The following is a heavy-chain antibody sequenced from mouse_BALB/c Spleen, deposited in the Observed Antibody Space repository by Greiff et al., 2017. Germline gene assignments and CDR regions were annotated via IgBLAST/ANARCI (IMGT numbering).Heavy chain of an antibody. CDR1: GYTFTDYW. V-gene: IGHV1-69*01. Sequence: QVQLQQPGAELVMPGASVKMSCKASGYTFTDYWMHWVKQRPGQGLEWIGAIDTSDSYTSYNQKFKGKATLTVDESSITAYMQLSSLTSEDSAVYYCARYYYGSSYFDYWGQGTTLTVSS. CDR3: ARYYYGSSYFDY. J-gene: IGHJ2*01. D-gene: IGHD1-1*01. CDR2: IDTSDSYT.